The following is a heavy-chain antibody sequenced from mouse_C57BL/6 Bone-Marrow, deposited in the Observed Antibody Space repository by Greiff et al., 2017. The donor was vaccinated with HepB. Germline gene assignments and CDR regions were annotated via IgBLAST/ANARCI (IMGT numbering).Heavy chain of an antibody. D-gene: IGHD2-4*01. V-gene: IGHV7-1*01. Sequence: EVQVVESGGGLVQSGRSLRLSCATSGFTFSDFYMEWVRQAPGKGLEWIAASRNKANDYTTEYSASVKGRFIVSRDTSQSILYLQMNALRAEDTAIYYCAREGGDYDNYAMDYWGQGTSVTVSS. CDR1: GFTFSDFY. CDR2: SRNKANDYTT. CDR3: AREGGDYDNYAMDY. J-gene: IGHJ4*01.